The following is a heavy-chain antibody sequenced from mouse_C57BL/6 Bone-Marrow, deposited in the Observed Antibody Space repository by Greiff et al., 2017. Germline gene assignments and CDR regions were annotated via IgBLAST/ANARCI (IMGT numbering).Heavy chain of an antibody. CDR2: ISSGSSTI. CDR3: ASAYAMDY. CDR1: GFTFSDYG. J-gene: IGHJ4*01. V-gene: IGHV5-17*01. Sequence: EVKLVESGGGLVKPGGSLKLSCAASGFTFSDYGMHWVRQAPAKGLEWVAYISSGSSTIYYADTVKGRFTISRDNAKDTLFLQMTSLRSEDTAMYYCASAYAMDYWGQGTSVTVSS.